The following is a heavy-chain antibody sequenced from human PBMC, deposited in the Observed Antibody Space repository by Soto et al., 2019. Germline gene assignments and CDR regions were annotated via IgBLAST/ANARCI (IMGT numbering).Heavy chain of an antibody. D-gene: IGHD3-10*01. Sequence: QITLKESGPTLVKPTQTLTLTCTFSGFSLSTSGVGVGWIRQPPGKAMEWLVVIYWDDDKRYSPSLRSRLTTTKDTTKTQVVLTMTNVDPVDTATYYCAHSSYYGSGSHDYWGQGTLVTVSS. CDR3: AHSSYYGSGSHDY. CDR2: IYWDDDK. J-gene: IGHJ4*02. CDR1: GFSLSTSGVG. V-gene: IGHV2-5*02.